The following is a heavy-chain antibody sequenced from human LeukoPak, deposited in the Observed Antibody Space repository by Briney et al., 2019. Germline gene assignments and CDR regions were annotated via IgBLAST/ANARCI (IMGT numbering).Heavy chain of an antibody. V-gene: IGHV3-21*01. D-gene: IGHD1-26*01. CDR1: GFTFSSYS. J-gene: IGHJ4*02. CDR2: ISSTSSYI. CDR3: ARVGRGLVAAGPEKQFDY. Sequence: PGVSLRLSCAASGFTFSSYSVNWVRQAPGKGLEWVSSISSTSSYIYYADSVKGRFTISRDNAKNSLFLQMNSLRAEDTAVYYCARVGRGLVAAGPEKQFDYWGQGTLVTVSS.